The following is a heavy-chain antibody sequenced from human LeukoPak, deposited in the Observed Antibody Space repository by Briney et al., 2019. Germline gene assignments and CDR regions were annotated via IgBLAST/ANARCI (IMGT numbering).Heavy chain of an antibody. D-gene: IGHD3-22*01. CDR1: GFTFSGPA. Sequence: GGSLRLSCAASGFTFSGPAMHWVRQASGKGLEWVGRIRSKANSYATAYAASVKGRFTISRDDSKNTAYLQMNSLKTEDTAVYYCTLDYYYDSSGYYWDAFDIWGQGTMVTVSS. J-gene: IGHJ3*02. CDR3: TLDYYYDSSGYYWDAFDI. CDR2: IRSKANSYAT. V-gene: IGHV3-73*01.